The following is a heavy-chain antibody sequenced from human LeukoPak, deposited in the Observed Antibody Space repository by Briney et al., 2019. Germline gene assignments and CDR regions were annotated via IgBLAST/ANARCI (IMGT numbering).Heavy chain of an antibody. V-gene: IGHV3-30-3*01. CDR2: ISYDGSNK. CDR3: ARGLEVGMGDYCDY. D-gene: IGHD1-14*01. CDR1: GYHFCSHP. Sequence: RGSLLQSCSAPGYHFCSHPSATVRQAPAKGLEWVAAISYDGSNKYYADSVKGRFTISRDNSKNTLYLQMNSLRAEDTALYYCARGLEVGMGDYCDYCGRGKVVTVSS. J-gene: IGHJ4*02.